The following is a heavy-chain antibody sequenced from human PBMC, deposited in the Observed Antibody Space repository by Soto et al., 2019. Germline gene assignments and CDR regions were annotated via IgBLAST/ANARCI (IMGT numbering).Heavy chain of an antibody. J-gene: IGHJ3*02. CDR3: ARLTRTGDDAFDI. CDR1: GGSISSYY. CDR2: IYYSGST. D-gene: IGHD7-27*01. V-gene: IGHV4-59*08. Sequence: SETLSLTCTVSGGSISSYYWSWIRQPPGKGLEWIGYIYYSGSTNYNPSLKSRVTISVDTSKNQFSLKLRSVTAADTAVYYCARLTRTGDDAFDIWGQGTMVTVSS.